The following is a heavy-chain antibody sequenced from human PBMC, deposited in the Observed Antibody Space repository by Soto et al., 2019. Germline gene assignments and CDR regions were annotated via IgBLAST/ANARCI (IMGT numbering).Heavy chain of an antibody. J-gene: IGHJ4*02. CDR3: ARRSITIRYFDY. D-gene: IGHD3-3*01. Sequence: PSETLSLTCTVSGGSISSGSYYWGWIRQPPGKGLERIGTIYYSGNTYYNPSLKSRVTISVDTSKNQFSLKLSSVTAADTAVYYCARRSITIRYFDYWGQGTLVTVSS. CDR1: GGSISSGSYY. CDR2: IYYSGNT. V-gene: IGHV4-39*01.